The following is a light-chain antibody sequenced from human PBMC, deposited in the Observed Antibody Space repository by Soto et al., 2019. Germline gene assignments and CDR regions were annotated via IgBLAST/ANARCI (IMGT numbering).Light chain of an antibody. Sequence: QSALTQPASVSGSPGQSITISCTGTSSDVGSYNLVSWYQQHPGKATKLMIYEVSKRPSGVSNRFSGPKSGNTASLTISGLQAEDEADYYCCSYAGSSTYVFGTGTKVTVL. CDR2: EVS. V-gene: IGLV2-23*02. J-gene: IGLJ1*01. CDR3: CSYAGSSTYV. CDR1: SSDVGSYNL.